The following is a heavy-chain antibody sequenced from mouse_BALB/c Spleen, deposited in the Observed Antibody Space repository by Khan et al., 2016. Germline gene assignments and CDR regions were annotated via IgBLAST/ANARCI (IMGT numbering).Heavy chain of an antibody. CDR3: ARNYGSSYAMDY. V-gene: IGHV2-2*02. CDR2: IWSGGST. CDR1: GFSLTSYG. Sequence: QVQLKESGPGLVQPSQSLSITCTVSGFSLTSYGVHWVRQSPGKGLEWLGAIWSGGSTDYNAAFISRLSISKDNSKSQVFFKMNSLQANDTAIYYCARNYGSSYAMDYWGQGTSVTVSS. D-gene: IGHD1-1*01. J-gene: IGHJ4*01.